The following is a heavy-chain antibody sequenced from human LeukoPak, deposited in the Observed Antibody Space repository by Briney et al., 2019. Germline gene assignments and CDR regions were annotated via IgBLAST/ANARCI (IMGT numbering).Heavy chain of an antibody. V-gene: IGHV4-61*01. J-gene: IGHJ6*03. Sequence: SGTLSLTCAVSGGSISSSNWWSWIRQPPGKGLEWIGYIYYSGSTNYNPSLKSRVTISVDTSKNQFSLKLSSVTAADTAVYYCARDLRSGSYPDYYYYMDVRGKGTTVTISS. CDR3: ARDLRSGSYPDYYYYMDV. D-gene: IGHD1-26*01. CDR2: IYYSGST. CDR1: GGSISSSNW.